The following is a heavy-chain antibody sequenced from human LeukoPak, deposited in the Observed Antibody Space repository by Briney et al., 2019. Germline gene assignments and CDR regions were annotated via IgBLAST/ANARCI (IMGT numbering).Heavy chain of an antibody. CDR3: ARIILGYYFDN. J-gene: IGHJ4*02. Sequence: KPSETLSLTCAVYGGSFSGYYWSWIRQPPGKGLEWIGEINHSRSTNYNPSLKSRVTISVDTSKNQFSLKLSSVTAADTAVYYCARIILGYYFDNWGRGTLVTVSS. CDR1: GGSFSGYY. V-gene: IGHV4-34*01. D-gene: IGHD3-22*01. CDR2: INHSRST.